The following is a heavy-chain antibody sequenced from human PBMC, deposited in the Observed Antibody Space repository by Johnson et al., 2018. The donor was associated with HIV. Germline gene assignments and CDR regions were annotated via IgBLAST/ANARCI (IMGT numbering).Heavy chain of an antibody. D-gene: IGHD2/OR15-2a*01. CDR2: IQYDGKNK. V-gene: IGHV3-30*02. Sequence: VQLVESGGGAVQPGGSLRISCTASGLTFSNYDMHWVRQSPGRWLEEVAFIQYDGKNKYYADSVTGRFTISRDNSKNPLFLQMSSLRTEDTAVYYCARIAHDAFDIWGQGTMVTVSS. CDR3: ARIAHDAFDI. J-gene: IGHJ3*02. CDR1: GLTFSNYD.